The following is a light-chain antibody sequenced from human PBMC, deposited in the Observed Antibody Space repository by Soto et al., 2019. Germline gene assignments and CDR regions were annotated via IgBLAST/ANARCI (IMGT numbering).Light chain of an antibody. V-gene: IGLV1-47*01. CDR1: SSNIGSNY. Sequence: QSVLTQPPSASGTPGQRVTISCSGSSSNIGSNYVYWYQQLPGTAPKLLIYRNNQRPSGVPDRFSGSKSGTSASLAISGLRSEDEADYYCAAWAASLSCYLVFGGGTKLTVL. CDR3: AAWAASLSCYLV. J-gene: IGLJ2*01. CDR2: RNN.